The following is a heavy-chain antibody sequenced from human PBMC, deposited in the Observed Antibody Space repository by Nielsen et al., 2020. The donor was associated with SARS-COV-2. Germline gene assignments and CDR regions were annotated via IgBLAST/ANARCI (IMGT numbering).Heavy chain of an antibody. CDR3: ARDGLVGAFDI. V-gene: IGHV3-48*03. Sequence: GGSLRLSCAASGFTFSSYEMNWVRQAPGKGLEWASYISSSGSTIYYADSVKGRFTISRDNAKNSLYLQMNSPRAEDTAVYYCARDGLVGAFDIWGQGTMVTVSS. CDR1: GFTFSSYE. D-gene: IGHD1-26*01. CDR2: ISSSGSTI. J-gene: IGHJ3*02.